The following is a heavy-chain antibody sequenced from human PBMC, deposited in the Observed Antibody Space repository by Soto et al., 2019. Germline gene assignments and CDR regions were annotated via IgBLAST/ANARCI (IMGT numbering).Heavy chain of an antibody. J-gene: IGHJ6*02. CDR2: IRSKANSYAT. V-gene: IGHV3-73*01. CDR3: TRVVTAYRDSGMDV. CDR1: GFTFSGSA. Sequence: RGSLRLSCAASGFTFSGSAMHWVRQASGKGLEWVGRIRSKANSYATAYAASVKGRFTISRDDSKNTAYLQMNSLKTEDMAVYYCTRVVTAYRDSGMDVWGQGTTVTVSS. D-gene: IGHD2-21*02.